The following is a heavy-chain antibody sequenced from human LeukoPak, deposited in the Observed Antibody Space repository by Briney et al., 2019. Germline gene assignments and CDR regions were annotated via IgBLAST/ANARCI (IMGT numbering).Heavy chain of an antibody. J-gene: IGHJ4*02. CDR3: ARGRPTYYFDY. Sequence: GGSLRLSCAASGLTVSSYSMNWVRQAPGKGLEWVSGISSGCGTYYADSVKGRFTISRDNSKNTLYLQVNSLRTDDTAVYYCARGRPTYYFDYWGQGTLVTISS. CDR1: GLTVSSYS. CDR2: ISSGCGT. V-gene: IGHV3-53*01.